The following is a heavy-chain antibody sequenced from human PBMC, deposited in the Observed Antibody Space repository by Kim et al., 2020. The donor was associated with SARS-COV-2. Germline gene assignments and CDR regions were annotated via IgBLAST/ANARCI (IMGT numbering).Heavy chain of an antibody. J-gene: IGHJ5*02. CDR1: GCTFSSYA. D-gene: IGHD6-6*01. Sequence: SVKVSCKASGCTFSSYAISWVRQAPGQGLEWMGRIIPILGIANYAQKFQGRVTITADKSTSTAYMELSSLRSEDTAVYYCARETGGHRGYRSSSGRAGLFDHWGQGTLVTVSS. CDR2: IIPILGIA. V-gene: IGHV1-69*04. CDR3: ARETGGHRGYRSSSGRAGLFDH.